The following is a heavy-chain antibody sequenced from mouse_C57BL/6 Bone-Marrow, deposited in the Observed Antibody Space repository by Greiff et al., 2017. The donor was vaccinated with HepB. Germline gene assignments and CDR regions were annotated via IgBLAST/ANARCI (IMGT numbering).Heavy chain of an antibody. Sequence: QVQLQQPGAELVKPGASVKLSCKASGYTFTSYWMQWVKQRPGQGLEWIGEIDPSDSYTNYNQKFKGKATLTVDTSSSTAYMQLSSLTSEDSAVYYWASYYCGSSSNWYFDVWGTGTTVTVSS. D-gene: IGHD1-1*01. CDR1: GYTFTSYW. CDR3: ASYYCGSSSNWYFDV. J-gene: IGHJ1*03. CDR2: IDPSDSYT. V-gene: IGHV1-50*01.